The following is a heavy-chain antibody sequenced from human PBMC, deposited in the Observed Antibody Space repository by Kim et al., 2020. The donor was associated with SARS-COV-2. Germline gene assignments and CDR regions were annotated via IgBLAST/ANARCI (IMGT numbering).Heavy chain of an antibody. CDR3: ARGPAMGVVVVAATLSGMDV. J-gene: IGHJ6*02. Sequence: ASVKVSCKASGYTFTSYYMHWVRQAPGQGLEWMGIINPSGGSKSYAQKFQGRVTMTRDTSTSTVYMELSSLRSEDTAVYYCARGPAMGVVVVAATLSGMDVWGQGTTVTVSS. V-gene: IGHV1-46*01. CDR1: GYTFTSYY. CDR2: INPSGGSK. D-gene: IGHD2-15*01.